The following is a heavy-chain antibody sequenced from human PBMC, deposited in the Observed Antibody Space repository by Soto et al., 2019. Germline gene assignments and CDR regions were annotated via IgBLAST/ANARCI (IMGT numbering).Heavy chain of an antibody. CDR3: AADNDFWSGHYYFDY. CDR2: IVVGSGNT. CDR1: GLTFSYSA. V-gene: IGHV1-58*01. J-gene: IGHJ4*02. D-gene: IGHD3-3*01. Sequence: GASVKVSCKASGLTFSYSAVKWVRQARGQRLEWIGWIVVGSGNTNYAQKFQERVTIIRDMSTGTVYMDLSSLRSEDTAIYYCAADNDFWSGHYYFDYWGQGTLVTVSS.